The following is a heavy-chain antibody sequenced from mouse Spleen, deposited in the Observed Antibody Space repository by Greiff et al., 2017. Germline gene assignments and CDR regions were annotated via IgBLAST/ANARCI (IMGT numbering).Heavy chain of an antibody. J-gene: IGHJ2*01. D-gene: IGHD2-5*01. CDR2: ISYDGSN. V-gene: IGHV3-6*01. CDR3: ARGDYSNFYFDY. CDR1: GYSITSGYY. Sequence: EVKLVESGPGLVKPSQSLSLTCSVTGYSITSGYYWNWIRQFPGNKLEWMGYISYDGSNNYNPSLKNRISITRDTSKNQFFLKLNSVTTEDTATYYCARGDYSNFYFDYWGQGTTLTVSS.